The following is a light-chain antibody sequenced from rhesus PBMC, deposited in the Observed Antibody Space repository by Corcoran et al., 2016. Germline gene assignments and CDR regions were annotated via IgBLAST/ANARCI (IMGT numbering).Light chain of an antibody. CDR1: QIVSSY. J-gene: IGKJ1*01. CDR2: VAS. V-gene: IGKV3S9*01. Sequence: EIVMTQSPATLSLSPGERATLPCRSSQIVSSYVAWYQQKPEMAPRLLIDVASSRATGIPDRFSGSGSGTDVPLPISSLEPEDFAVYYCQQYSNWPTFGQGTKVEIK. CDR3: QQYSNWPT.